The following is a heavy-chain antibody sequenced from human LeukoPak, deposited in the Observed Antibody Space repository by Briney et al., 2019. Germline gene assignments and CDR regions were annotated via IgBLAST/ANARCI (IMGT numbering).Heavy chain of an antibody. CDR2: INPNSGGT. V-gene: IGHV1-2*02. CDR1: GYTFTGYY. Sequence: ASVKVSCKASGYTFTGYYMHWVRQDPGQGLEWMGLINPNSGGTNYAQKFQDRVTMTRDTSISTAYMELSRLRSDDTAVYYCASRVVPAAPLLPWGQGTLVTVSS. CDR3: ASRVVPAAPLLP. J-gene: IGHJ5*02. D-gene: IGHD2-2*01.